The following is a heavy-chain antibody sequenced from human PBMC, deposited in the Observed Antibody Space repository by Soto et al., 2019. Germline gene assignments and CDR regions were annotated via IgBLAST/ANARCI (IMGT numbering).Heavy chain of an antibody. CDR3: ASEYGGNSA. CDR2: IIPILGIA. V-gene: IGHV1-69*02. CDR1: GGTFNIYT. J-gene: IGHJ4*02. Sequence: QVQLVQSGAEVKKPGSSVKVSCKASGGTFNIYTISWVRQAPGQGLEWMGRIIPILGIANYAQKFQGRVTITADTSTSTAYMELSSLRSEDTAVYCCASEYGGNSAWGQGTLGTVSS. D-gene: IGHD4-17*01.